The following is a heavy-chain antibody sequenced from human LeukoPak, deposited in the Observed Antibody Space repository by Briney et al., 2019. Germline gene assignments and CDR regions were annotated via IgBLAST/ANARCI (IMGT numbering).Heavy chain of an antibody. Sequence: HPGGSLRLSCVASGFTFSNDWMHWVRQAPGKGLVWVSRLYSEGGRTYYADPVKGQFTISRDNAKNTLYLQMNSLRVEDTAVYYCSRGLGQPVDYWGQGTLVTVSS. CDR2: LYSEGGRT. V-gene: IGHV3-74*01. J-gene: IGHJ4*02. CDR1: GFTFSNDW. D-gene: IGHD6-6*01. CDR3: SRGLGQPVDY.